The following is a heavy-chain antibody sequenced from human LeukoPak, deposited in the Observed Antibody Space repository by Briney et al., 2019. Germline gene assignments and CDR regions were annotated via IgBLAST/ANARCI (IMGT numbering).Heavy chain of an antibody. CDR1: GGSISSIGYY. CDR3: ARGYCSGGSCYWGDY. J-gene: IGHJ4*02. Sequence: SETLSLTCIVSGGSISSIGYYWGWIRQPPGKGLEWIGSVYYSGSTFYNPSLKSRVTTSVDTSKSQFSLKLNSMTAADTAVYYCARGYCSGGSCYWGDYWGQGALVTVSS. CDR2: VYYSGST. D-gene: IGHD2-15*01. V-gene: IGHV4-39*01.